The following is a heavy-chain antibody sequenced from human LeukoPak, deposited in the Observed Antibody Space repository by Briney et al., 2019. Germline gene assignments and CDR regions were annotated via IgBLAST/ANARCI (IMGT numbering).Heavy chain of an antibody. CDR3: ARLELELRYGTNYYMDV. D-gene: IGHD1-7*01. CDR1: GGTFSSYA. V-gene: IGHV1-69*05. J-gene: IGHJ6*03. Sequence: GASVKVSCKASGGTFSSYAISWVRQAPGQGLEWMGGIIPIFGTANYAQKFQGRVTITTDESTSTAYMELSSLRSEDTAVYYCARLELELRYGTNYYMDVWGKGTTVTVSS. CDR2: IIPIFGTA.